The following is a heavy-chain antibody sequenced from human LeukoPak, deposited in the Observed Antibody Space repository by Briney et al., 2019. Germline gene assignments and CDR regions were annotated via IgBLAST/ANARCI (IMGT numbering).Heavy chain of an antibody. V-gene: IGHV1-46*01. J-gene: IGHJ6*03. Sequence: ASVKVSCKAPGYTFTSYYMHWVRQAPGQGLEWMGIINPSGGSTSYAQKFQGRVTMTRDTSTSTVYMELSSLRSEDTAVYYCARDPWYYGSGSYQDYYYYYMDVWGKGTTVTISS. D-gene: IGHD3-10*01. CDR1: GYTFTSYY. CDR3: ARDPWYYGSGSYQDYYYYYMDV. CDR2: INPSGGST.